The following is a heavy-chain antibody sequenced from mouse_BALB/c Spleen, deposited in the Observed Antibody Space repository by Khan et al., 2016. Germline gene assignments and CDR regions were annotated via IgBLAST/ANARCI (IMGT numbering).Heavy chain of an antibody. D-gene: IGHD1-2*01. Sequence: EVQLQESGPGLVKPSQSLSLTCTVTGYSITSDYAWNWIRQFPGNKLEWMGYIRYSGSTTYNPSLKSRISITRDTSKNKFFLQLYSVNTEDTATYYCTRSPTATRYFDVWGAGTTVTVSS. CDR1: GYSITSDYA. V-gene: IGHV3-2*02. J-gene: IGHJ1*01. CDR3: TRSPTATRYFDV. CDR2: IRYSGST.